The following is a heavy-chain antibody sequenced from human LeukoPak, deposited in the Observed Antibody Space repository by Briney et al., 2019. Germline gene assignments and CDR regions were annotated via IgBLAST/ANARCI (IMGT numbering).Heavy chain of an antibody. CDR2: ISNSGGYT. CDR1: GFTFSSYD. Sequence: GGSLRLSCAASGFTFSSYDINWVRQAPGKGLEWVSGISNSGGYTYYADSVKGRFTISRDNSRNTVYLLMNGLRGEDTAVYYCTSLRFDYWGQGTLVTVSS. CDR3: TSLRFDY. J-gene: IGHJ4*02. V-gene: IGHV3-23*01.